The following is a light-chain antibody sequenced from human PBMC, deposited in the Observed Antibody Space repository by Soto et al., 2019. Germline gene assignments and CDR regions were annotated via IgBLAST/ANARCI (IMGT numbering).Light chain of an antibody. J-gene: IGKJ1*01. Sequence: DIQMTQSPSTLSASVGDRVTITCRASQSITSWLAWYQQKPGKARKLLIYDASSLESGVPSRFSGSGSGTEFTLTISSLQPDDFATYYCQHYNSYSEAFGQGTKVDIK. CDR2: DAS. CDR1: QSITSW. V-gene: IGKV1-5*01. CDR3: QHYNSYSEA.